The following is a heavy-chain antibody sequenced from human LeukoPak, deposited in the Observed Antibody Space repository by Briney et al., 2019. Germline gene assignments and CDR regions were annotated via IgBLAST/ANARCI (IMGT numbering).Heavy chain of an antibody. CDR3: ARGRRDIVVVTASYYFDY. Sequence: ASVKVSCKASGYTFTSYDINWVRQATGQGLEWMGWMNPNSGNTGYAQKFQGRVTMTRNTSISTAYMELSSLRSEDTAVYYCARGRRDIVVVTASYYFDYWGQGTVVTVSS. J-gene: IGHJ4*02. CDR1: GYTFTSYD. CDR2: MNPNSGNT. V-gene: IGHV1-8*01. D-gene: IGHD2-21*02.